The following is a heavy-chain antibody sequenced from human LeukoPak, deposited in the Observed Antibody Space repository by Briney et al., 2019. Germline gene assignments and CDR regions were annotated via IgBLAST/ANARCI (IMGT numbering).Heavy chain of an antibody. CDR3: ASESNYYGSGSYYKVGDFDY. V-gene: IGHV3-20*04. D-gene: IGHD3-10*01. CDR2: NNWNGGST. Sequence: GGSLRLSCAASGFAPDDYCMSWVRQPPGRGLEWVFGNNWNGGSTGYADSAKGRFTISRDNAKNSLYLQMTSLRAEDTALYYWASESNYYGSGSYYKVGDFDYWGQGTLVTVSS. J-gene: IGHJ4*02. CDR1: GFAPDDYC.